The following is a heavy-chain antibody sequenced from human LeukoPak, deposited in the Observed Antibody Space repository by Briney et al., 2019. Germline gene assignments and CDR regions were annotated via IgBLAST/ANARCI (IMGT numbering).Heavy chain of an antibody. J-gene: IGHJ4*02. Sequence: ASVKVSCKASGYTFTGYYMHWVRQAPGQGLEWMGWINPNSGGTNYAQKFQGWVTMTRDTSISTAYMELSRLRSDDTAVYYCAREKMSVVVPAVSFDYWGQGTLVTVSS. CDR2: INPNSGGT. D-gene: IGHD2-2*01. V-gene: IGHV1-2*04. CDR1: GYTFTGYY. CDR3: AREKMSVVVPAVSFDY.